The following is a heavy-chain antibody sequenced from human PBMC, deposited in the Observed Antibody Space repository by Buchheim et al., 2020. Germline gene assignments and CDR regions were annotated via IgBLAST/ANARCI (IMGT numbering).Heavy chain of an antibody. D-gene: IGHD6-19*01. CDR2: INHSGST. CDR3: ARGRGHSSGWYFDY. CDR1: GGSFSGYY. V-gene: IGHV4-34*01. J-gene: IGHJ4*02. Sequence: QVQLQQWGARLLKPSETLSLTCAVYGGSFSGYYWSWIRQTPGKGLEWIGEINHSGSTNYNPSLKSRVTVSADTSKNQFSLKLNSVTAADTAVYYCARGRGHSSGWYFDYWGQGTL.